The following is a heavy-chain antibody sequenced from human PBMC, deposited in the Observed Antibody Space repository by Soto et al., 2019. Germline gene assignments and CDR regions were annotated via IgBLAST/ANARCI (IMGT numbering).Heavy chain of an antibody. J-gene: IGHJ4*02. CDR3: AREKDCTSSSCYRGHFDY. V-gene: IGHV3-33*01. CDR2: IWYDGSNK. D-gene: IGHD2-2*01. Sequence: PGGSLRLSCATSGFSFSSYAMHWVRQSPGKGLEWVAAIWYDGSNKYYADSVKGRFTISKDNSKNTLYLQMNSLRAEDTAVYYCAREKDCTSSSCYRGHFDYWGQGALDTVSS. CDR1: GFSFSSYA.